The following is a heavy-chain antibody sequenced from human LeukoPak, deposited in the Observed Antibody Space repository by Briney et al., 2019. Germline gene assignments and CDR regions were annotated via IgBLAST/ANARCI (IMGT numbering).Heavy chain of an antibody. J-gene: IGHJ5*02. CDR3: ARGQWLYNWFDP. V-gene: IGHV4-39*01. D-gene: IGHD6-19*01. Sequence: KPSETLSLTCTVSGGSISSSSYYWGWIRQPPGKGLEWIGSIYYSGSTYYNPSLKSRVTISVDTSKNQFSLKLSSVTAADTAVYYFARGQWLYNWFDPWGQGTLVTVSS. CDR1: GGSISSSSYY. CDR2: IYYSGST.